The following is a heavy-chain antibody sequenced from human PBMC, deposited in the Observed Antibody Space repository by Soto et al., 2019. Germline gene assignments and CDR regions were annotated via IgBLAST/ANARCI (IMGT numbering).Heavy chain of an antibody. D-gene: IGHD6-6*01. CDR3: AKDLTRQLAYWLDP. CDR1: GFSFTGYY. J-gene: IGHJ5*02. V-gene: IGHV1-2*02. CDR2: INAHSGGT. Sequence: ASVKVSCKASGFSFTGYYIHWLRQAPGQGLEWMGWINAHSGGTEYAQKFQGRVTLTRDTSIATTYLTLASLTSDDTALYYCAKDLTRQLAYWLDPWGQGTQVTVSS.